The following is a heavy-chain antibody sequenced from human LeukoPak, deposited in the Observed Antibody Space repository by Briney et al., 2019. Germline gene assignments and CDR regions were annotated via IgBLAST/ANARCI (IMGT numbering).Heavy chain of an antibody. D-gene: IGHD3-22*01. Sequence: PGGSLRLSCVASGFTFSSYDMHWVRQVTGKSLEWVSAIGTIGNTYYSGSVKGRFTISRDDAKNSVFLQMNSLRAGDTAVYFCARGGYYHDGGGVGAFDIWALGTVVTVSS. V-gene: IGHV3-13*01. CDR1: GFTFSSYD. CDR3: ARGGYYHDGGGVGAFDI. CDR2: IGTIGNT. J-gene: IGHJ3*02.